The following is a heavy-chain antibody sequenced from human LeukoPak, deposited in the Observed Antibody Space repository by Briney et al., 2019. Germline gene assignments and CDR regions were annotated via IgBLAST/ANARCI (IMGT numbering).Heavy chain of an antibody. D-gene: IGHD3-22*01. CDR1: GFTFSNAW. Sequence: GGSLRLSCAASGFTFSNAWMSWVRQAPGKGLEWVGRIKSRTDGGTTDYAAPVKGRFTISRDDSKNTLYLQMNSLKTEDTAVYYCTTAYYDSSGYYNDYWGQGTLVTVSS. V-gene: IGHV3-15*01. CDR3: TTAYYDSSGYYNDY. J-gene: IGHJ4*02. CDR2: IKSRTDGGTT.